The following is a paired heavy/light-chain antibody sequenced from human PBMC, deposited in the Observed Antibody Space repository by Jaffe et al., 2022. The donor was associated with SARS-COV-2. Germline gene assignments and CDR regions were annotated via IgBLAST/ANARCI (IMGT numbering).Heavy chain of an antibody. CDR3: TDYNSGSIYGFDV. Sequence: EVQVVESGGGLVQPGGSLRLSCAASGFTFGSRWMTWVRQAPGKGLEWVANINQDGSAKYYVDSVKGRFTISRDNAKNSLYLQMNSLRAEDTAVYYCTDYNSGSIYGFDVWGQGTTVTVSS. CDR1: GFTFGSRW. J-gene: IGHJ6*02. CDR2: INQDGSAK. V-gene: IGHV3-7*03. D-gene: IGHD6-25*01.
Light chain of an antibody. Sequence: DIQLTQSPSFLSASVGDRVTITCRVSQAISSYLAWYQQKPGKAPKLMIYSASTLQSGVPSRFSGSGSGTEFTLTISSLQPEDFATYYCQQLKSYPLTFGGGTKVEIK. CDR1: QAISSY. CDR2: SAS. V-gene: IGKV1-9*01. CDR3: QQLKSYPLT. J-gene: IGKJ4*01.